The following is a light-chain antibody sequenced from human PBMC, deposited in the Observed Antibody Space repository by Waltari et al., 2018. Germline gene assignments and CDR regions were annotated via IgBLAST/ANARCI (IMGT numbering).Light chain of an antibody. CDR2: SNN. CDR3: AAWDDSMNGLWV. V-gene: IGLV1-44*01. Sequence: QSVLTQPPSASGTPGQRVTLSCSGSSSNIGSNTVNWYQQLPGTAPKLLIYSNNQRPSGVPDRFSGSKSGTSASLAIRGLQSEDEADYHCAAWDDSMNGLWVFGGGTKLTVL. J-gene: IGLJ3*02. CDR1: SSNIGSNT.